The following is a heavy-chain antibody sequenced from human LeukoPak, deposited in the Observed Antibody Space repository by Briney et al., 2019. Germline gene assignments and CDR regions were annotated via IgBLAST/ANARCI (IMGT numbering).Heavy chain of an antibody. J-gene: IGHJ4*02. Sequence: GGALRLSCAASGFTFSSYAMHWVGQAPGKGVEGVAVISYDGSNKYYADSVKGRFTISRDNSEKTLYLQMNSLRAEDTAVYYCARASSSGWWGEVIDYWGQGTLVTVSS. V-gene: IGHV3-30*04. CDR1: GFTFSSYA. D-gene: IGHD6-19*01. CDR2: ISYDGSNK. CDR3: ARASSSGWWGEVIDY.